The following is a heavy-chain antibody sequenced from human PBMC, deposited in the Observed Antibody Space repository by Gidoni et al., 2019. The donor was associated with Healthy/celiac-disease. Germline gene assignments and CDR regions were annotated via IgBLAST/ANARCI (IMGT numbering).Heavy chain of an antibody. D-gene: IGHD3-22*01. V-gene: IGHV3-33*01. CDR2: IWYDGSNK. CDR3: ARDAMIVVGVFDY. CDR1: GFTLSSYG. J-gene: IGHJ4*02. Sequence: QVQLVESGGGVVQPGRSLRLSCDASGFTLSSYGMPWVRQAPGKGLEWVAVIWYDGSNKYYADSVKGRFTISRDNSKNTLYLQMNSLRAEDTAVYYCARDAMIVVGVFDYWGQGTLVTVSS.